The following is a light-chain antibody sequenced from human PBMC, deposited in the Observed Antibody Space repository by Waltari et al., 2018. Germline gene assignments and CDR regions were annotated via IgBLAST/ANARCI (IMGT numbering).Light chain of an antibody. CDR3: QQYYSTLPT. CDR2: WAS. Sequence: DIVMTQSPDSLAVSLGERATINCKSSQSVLYSSNNKNYLAWYQQKPGQPPKLLIYWASTRESGVPDRCSGSGSGTDFTLTISSLQAEDVAVYYCQQYYSTLPTFGQGTRLEIK. V-gene: IGKV4-1*01. CDR1: QSVLYSSNNKNY. J-gene: IGKJ5*01.